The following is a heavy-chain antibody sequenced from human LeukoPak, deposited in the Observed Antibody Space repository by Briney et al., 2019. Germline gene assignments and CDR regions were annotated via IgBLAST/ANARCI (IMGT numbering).Heavy chain of an antibody. CDR3: AKDRTYFLDFSAYYFSPPLQHY. J-gene: IGHJ4*02. D-gene: IGHD3-22*01. CDR2: IFGSTGSTGST. Sequence: GGSLRLSCVASGFTFSNYAMSWVRQAPGKGLEWVSGIFGSTGSTGSTYYADSVKGRVTISRDNSRNTVYLQMNSLKAEDTAVYYCAKDRTYFLDFSAYYFSPPLQHYWGQGTLVTVSS. V-gene: IGHV3-23*01. CDR1: GFTFSNYA.